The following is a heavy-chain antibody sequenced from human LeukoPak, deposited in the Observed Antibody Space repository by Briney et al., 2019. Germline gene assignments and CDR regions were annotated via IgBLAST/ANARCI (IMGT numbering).Heavy chain of an antibody. J-gene: IGHJ4*02. CDR3: ARMTPDSPSFDY. Sequence: SGPALVKPTQTLTLTCTFSGFSLSTREMCVARIRQPPGKALEWLARIDWDDDKFYSTSLKTRLTISKDTSKNQVVLTMTNMDPVDTATYYCARMTPDSPSFDYWGQGTLVTVSS. CDR1: GFSLSTREMC. D-gene: IGHD2-21*01. V-gene: IGHV2-70*17. CDR2: IDWDDDK.